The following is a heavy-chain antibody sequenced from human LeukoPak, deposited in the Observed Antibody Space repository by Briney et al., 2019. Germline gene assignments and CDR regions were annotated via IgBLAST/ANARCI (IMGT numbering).Heavy chain of an antibody. V-gene: IGHV3-30-3*01. Sequence: GGALRLPCAASGFTFRAYAMHWVRQAPGEGLDGVAVVSYDENNLYYADYVKGRFTISRDNSKNTLYLQMNSLRADDTAVYHCASNRETSGSGGYCFDYWGQGTLVTVSS. D-gene: IGHD3-10*01. J-gene: IGHJ4*02. CDR1: GFTFRAYA. CDR2: VSYDENNL. CDR3: ASNRETSGSGGYCFDY.